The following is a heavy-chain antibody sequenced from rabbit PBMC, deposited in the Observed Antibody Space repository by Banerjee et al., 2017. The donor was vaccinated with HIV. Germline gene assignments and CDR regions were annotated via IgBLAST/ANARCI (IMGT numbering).Heavy chain of an antibody. Sequence: QEQLVESGGGLVKPEGSLTLTCKASGVSFNSGYDIYWVRQAPGKGLEWIGCIYTGGSGGIYYASWARGRLTISKTSSTTVTLQMTSLTAADTATYFCGRSSNAGYAGYGYGSNLWGPGTLVTVS. CDR3: GRSSNAGYAGYGYGSNL. D-gene: IGHD7-1*01. CDR2: IYTGGSGGI. V-gene: IGHV1S45*01. J-gene: IGHJ4*01. CDR1: GVSFNSGYD.